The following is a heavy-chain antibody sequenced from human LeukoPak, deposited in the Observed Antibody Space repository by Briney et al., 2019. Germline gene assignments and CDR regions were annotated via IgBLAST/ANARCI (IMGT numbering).Heavy chain of an antibody. CDR3: ARGYPLDWNYFDY. CDR2: INPSGGST. Sequence: GASVKVSCKASGYTFTIYYIHWARQAPGQGLEWMGIINPSGGSTSHAQKFQGRVTMTRDTSTSTVYMELSSLRSEDTAVYYCARGYPLDWNYFDYWGQGTLVTVSS. J-gene: IGHJ4*02. D-gene: IGHD3/OR15-3a*01. V-gene: IGHV1-46*01. CDR1: GYTFTIYY.